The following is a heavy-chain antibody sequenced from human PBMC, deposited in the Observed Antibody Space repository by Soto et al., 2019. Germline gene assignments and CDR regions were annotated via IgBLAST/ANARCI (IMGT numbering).Heavy chain of an antibody. D-gene: IGHD6-13*01. V-gene: IGHV1-3*01. CDR1: GYTFTSYA. CDR2: INAGNGNT. CDR3: AREMEVATIGIAAAGTAQDY. Sequence: ASVKVSCKASGYTFTSYAMHWVRQAPGQRLEWMGWINAGNGNTKYSQKFQGRVTITRDTSASTAYMELSSLRSEDTAVYYCAREMEVATIGIAAAGTAQDYWGQGTLVTVSS. J-gene: IGHJ4*02.